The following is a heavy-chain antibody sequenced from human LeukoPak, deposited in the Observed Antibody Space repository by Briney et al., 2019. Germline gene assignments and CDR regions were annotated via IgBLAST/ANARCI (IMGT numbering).Heavy chain of an antibody. V-gene: IGHV1-69*13. CDR1: GGTFSSYA. J-gene: IGHJ6*02. Sequence: SVKVSCKASGGTFSSYAISWVRQAPGQGLEWMGGIIPIFGTANYAQKFQGRVTITADESTSTAYMELSSLRSEDTAVYYCAKSTQRWLQPTLYYYYGMDVWGHGTTVTVSS. D-gene: IGHD5-24*01. CDR2: IIPIFGTA. CDR3: AKSTQRWLQPTLYYYYGMDV.